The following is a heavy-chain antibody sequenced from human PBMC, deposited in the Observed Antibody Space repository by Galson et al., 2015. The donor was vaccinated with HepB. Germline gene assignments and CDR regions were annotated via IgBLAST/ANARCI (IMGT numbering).Heavy chain of an antibody. V-gene: IGHV3-21*01. CDR2: ISSSSSYI. J-gene: IGHJ3*02. D-gene: IGHD1-26*01. Sequence: SLRLSCAASGFTFSSYSMNWVRQAPGKGLEWVSSISSSSSYIYYADSVKGRFTISRDNAKNSLYLQMNSLRAEDTAVYYCARVRSGSYSGAFDIWGQGTMVTVSS. CDR1: GFTFSSYS. CDR3: ARVRSGSYSGAFDI.